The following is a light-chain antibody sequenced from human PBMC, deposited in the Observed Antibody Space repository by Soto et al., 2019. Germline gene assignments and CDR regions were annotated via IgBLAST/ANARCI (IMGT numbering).Light chain of an antibody. CDR1: SSNIGAGYD. J-gene: IGLJ7*01. V-gene: IGLV1-40*01. CDR2: GNS. CDR3: QSYDRSLSGAV. Sequence: QPVLTHPPSVSGAPGQRVTISCTGSSSNIGAGYDVHWYQQLPGTAPKLLIYGNSNRPSGVPDRFSGSKSGTSASLAITGLQAEDEADYYCQSYDRSLSGAVFGGGTQLTVL.